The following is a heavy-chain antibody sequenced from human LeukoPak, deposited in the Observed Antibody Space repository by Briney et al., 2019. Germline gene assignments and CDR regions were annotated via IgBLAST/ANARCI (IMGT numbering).Heavy chain of an antibody. CDR1: GGSMSSYY. Sequence: SETLSLTCTVSGGSMSSYYWSWIRQPPGKILEWIGYIYYSGNTNSNPSLKSRVTISVDTSKNQFSLNLSSVTAADTAVYYCARVRDRSLNNWFDPWGQGTLVTVSS. CDR3: ARVRDRSLNNWFDP. D-gene: IGHD3-22*01. J-gene: IGHJ5*02. CDR2: IYYSGNT. V-gene: IGHV4-59*01.